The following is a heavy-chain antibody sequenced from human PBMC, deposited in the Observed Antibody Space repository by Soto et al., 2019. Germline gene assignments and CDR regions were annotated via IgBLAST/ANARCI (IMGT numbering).Heavy chain of an antibody. CDR3: ARSSGYATPLDQ. D-gene: IGHD3-22*01. Sequence: VQLLESGGGLVQPGGSLRLACTASGFTFNHYAMTWVRQAPGRGLEWVASVSGRGGSKKYADSVKGRFIISRDNSNSTLYLQMDSLGGEDTAVYYCARSSGYATPLDQWGQGTLVTVSS. J-gene: IGHJ4*02. V-gene: IGHV3-23*01. CDR1: GFTFNHYA. CDR2: VSGRGGSK.